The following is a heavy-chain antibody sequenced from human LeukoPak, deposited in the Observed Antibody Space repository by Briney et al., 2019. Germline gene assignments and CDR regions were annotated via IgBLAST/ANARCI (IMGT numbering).Heavy chain of an antibody. CDR3: ARGLNYYGSGSYPLYYFDY. J-gene: IGHJ4*02. Sequence: GGSLRLSCAASGFTFSSYEMNWVRQAPGKWLEWVSYISSSGSTIYYADSVKGRFTISRDNAKNSLYLQMNSLRAEDTAVYYCARGLNYYGSGSYPLYYFDYWGQGTLVTVSS. V-gene: IGHV3-48*03. CDR1: GFTFSSYE. D-gene: IGHD3-10*01. CDR2: ISSSGSTI.